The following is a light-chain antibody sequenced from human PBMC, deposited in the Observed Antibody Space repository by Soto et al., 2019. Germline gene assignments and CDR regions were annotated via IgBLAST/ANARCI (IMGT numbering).Light chain of an antibody. Sequence: EIVLTQPPGTLSLSPGERATLSCRASQSVTNNYLAWYQQKPGQAPRLLIDGASRRATAIPDRFSGSGSGTDFTLTISRLEPEDFAVFYCQQYGSSPITFGQGTRLEIK. J-gene: IGKJ5*01. CDR2: GAS. CDR3: QQYGSSPIT. V-gene: IGKV3-20*01. CDR1: QSVTNNY.